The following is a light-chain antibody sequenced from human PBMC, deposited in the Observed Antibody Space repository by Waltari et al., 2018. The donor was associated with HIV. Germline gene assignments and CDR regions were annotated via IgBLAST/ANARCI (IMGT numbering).Light chain of an antibody. CDR2: SAS. CDR3: HQSSSLPLT. V-gene: IGKV6-21*02. J-gene: IGKJ4*01. CDR1: IGIS. Sequence: IGISLHWYQMKADQSPKLLIKSASQSISGGPSRFSGSGSGTDFTLTINSLEAEDAATYFCHQSSSLPLTFGGGTRVEIK.